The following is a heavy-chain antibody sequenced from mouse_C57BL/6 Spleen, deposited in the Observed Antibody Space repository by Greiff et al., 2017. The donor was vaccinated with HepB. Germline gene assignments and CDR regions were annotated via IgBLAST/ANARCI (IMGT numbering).Heavy chain of an antibody. CDR3: ARQGSGYPLDY. Sequence: DVQLVESEGGLVQPGSSMKLSCTASGFTFSDYYMAWVRQVPEKGLEWVANINYDGSSTYYLDSLKSRFIISRDNAKNILYLQMSSLKSEDTATYYCARQGSGYPLDYWGQGTTLTVSS. J-gene: IGHJ2*01. D-gene: IGHD3-2*02. CDR1: GFTFSDYY. V-gene: IGHV5-16*01. CDR2: INYDGSST.